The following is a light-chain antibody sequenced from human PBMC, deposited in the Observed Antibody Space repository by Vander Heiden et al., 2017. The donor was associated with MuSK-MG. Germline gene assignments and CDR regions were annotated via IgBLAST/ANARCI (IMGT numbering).Light chain of an antibody. V-gene: IGKV1-33*01. CDR3: QQYDHLPLT. J-gene: IGKJ4*01. Sequence: DIQMTQSPSSLSASVGDRVTITCQASQDISNYLNWYQQKPGKAPKLLIYDASNLETGVPSRFSGSGSGTDFTFNISSLQPEDIATYYCQQYDHLPLTFGGGTKVEIK. CDR2: DAS. CDR1: QDISNY.